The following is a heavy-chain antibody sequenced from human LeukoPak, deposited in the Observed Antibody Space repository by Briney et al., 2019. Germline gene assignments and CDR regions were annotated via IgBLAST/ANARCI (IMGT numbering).Heavy chain of an antibody. D-gene: IGHD4-17*01. Sequence: PSETLSLTCTVSGGSVSSGSYYWSWIRQPPGKGLEWIGYIYYSGSTNYNPSLKSRVTISVDTSKNQFSLKLSSVTAADTAVYYCAREITQLYGDYLPDAFDIWGQGTMVTVSS. CDR2: IYYSGST. J-gene: IGHJ3*02. V-gene: IGHV4-61*01. CDR3: AREITQLYGDYLPDAFDI. CDR1: GGSVSSGSYY.